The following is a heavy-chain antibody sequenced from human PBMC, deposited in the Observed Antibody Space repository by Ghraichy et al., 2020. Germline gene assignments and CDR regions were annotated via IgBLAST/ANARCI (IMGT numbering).Heavy chain of an antibody. CDR3: AFVGSYYSLDY. Sequence: GGSLRLSCAASGFTFSTYAMSWVRQAPGKGLEWVSAISGTDGRTYYADSVKGRFTISRDNSKNTLYLQMDSLRAEDTALYYCAFVGSYYSLDYWGQGTLVNVSS. J-gene: IGHJ4*02. CDR1: GFTFSTYA. V-gene: IGHV3-23*01. CDR2: ISGTDGRT. D-gene: IGHD1-26*01.